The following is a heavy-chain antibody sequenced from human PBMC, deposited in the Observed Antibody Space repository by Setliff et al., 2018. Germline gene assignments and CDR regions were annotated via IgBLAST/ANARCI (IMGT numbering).Heavy chain of an antibody. Sequence: ASVKVSCKASGYTFTNYGINWVRQAPGQGLEWLGWISAYNGNTHYAQKLQGRVSMTTDTSTSTAYMEVTSLRSDDTAVYYCATEKFPGDWGDYWGQGTLVTVSS. CDR3: ATEKFPGDWGDY. D-gene: IGHD2-21*01. CDR1: GYTFTNYG. CDR2: ISAYNGNT. V-gene: IGHV1-18*01. J-gene: IGHJ4*02.